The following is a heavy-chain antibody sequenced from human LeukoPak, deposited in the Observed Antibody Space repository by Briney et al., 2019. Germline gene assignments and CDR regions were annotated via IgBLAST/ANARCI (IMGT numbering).Heavy chain of an antibody. CDR1: GFTFTAYG. J-gene: IGHJ4*02. CDR3: AKAGSGWYAPY. V-gene: IGHV3-30*02. D-gene: IGHD6-19*01. Sequence: EGSLRLSCASSGFTFTAYGMQWVRQAPGKGLEWVAFVRYNGNDKYYADSVKGRFTISRDNSKNTVDLQMDSLRAEDTAVYYCAKAGSGWYAPYWGQGTLVTVS. CDR2: VRYNGNDK.